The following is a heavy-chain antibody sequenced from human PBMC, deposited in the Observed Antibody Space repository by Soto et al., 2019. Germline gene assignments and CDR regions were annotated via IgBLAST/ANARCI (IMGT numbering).Heavy chain of an antibody. CDR1: GYTFSSYS. Sequence: ASVKVSCKASGYTFSSYSLHWVRHAPGQGLEWMGWINADNGNTRYSQKFQGRVTFTRDTSASTAYMEVSSLRSEDTAVYYCAREVFINWKDIWGPGTTVTVSS. CDR2: INADNGNT. D-gene: IGHD1-1*01. CDR3: AREVFINWKDI. J-gene: IGHJ6*02. V-gene: IGHV1-3*01.